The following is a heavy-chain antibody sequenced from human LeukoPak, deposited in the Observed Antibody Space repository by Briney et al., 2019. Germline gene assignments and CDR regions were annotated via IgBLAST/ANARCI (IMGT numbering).Heavy chain of an antibody. J-gene: IGHJ4*02. CDR3: ARIDDSSGYYYDY. CDR2: LDWYDDK. D-gene: IGHD3-22*01. V-gene: IGHV2-70*11. Sequence: SGPTLVNPSQTLTLTFTFSGFSLSTSGMCVSWIRQPPGKALECLARLDWYDDKYYSTSLKTRLTISKDTSKNQVVLTMTNMDPVDTATYYCARIDDSSGYYYDYWGQGTLVTVSS. CDR1: GFSLSTSGMC.